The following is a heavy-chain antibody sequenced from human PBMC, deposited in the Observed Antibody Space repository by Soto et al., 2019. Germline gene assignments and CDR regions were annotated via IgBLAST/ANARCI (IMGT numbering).Heavy chain of an antibody. CDR2: IYYSGST. J-gene: IGHJ5*02. CDR1: GGSVSSGGYY. CDR3: ARDDPGYCSGGSCYSGWFDP. D-gene: IGHD2-15*01. Sequence: QVQLQESGPGLVKPSETLSLTCTVSGGSVSSGGYYWSWIRQPPGKGLEWIGYIYYSGSTNYNPSLKSRVTISVDTSKNQFSLKLSSVTAADTAVYYCARDDPGYCSGGSCYSGWFDPWGQGTLVTVSS. V-gene: IGHV4-61*08.